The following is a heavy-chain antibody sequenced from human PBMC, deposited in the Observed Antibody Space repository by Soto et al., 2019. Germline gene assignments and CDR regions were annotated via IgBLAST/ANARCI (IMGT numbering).Heavy chain of an antibody. CDR2: ISYDGSNK. D-gene: IGHD6-19*01. CDR3: ARDAGVAGSEYYFDY. Sequence: QVQLVESGGGVVQPGRSLRLSYAASGFTFSSYAMHWVRQAPGKGLEWVAVISYDGSNKYYADSVKGRFTISRDNSKNTLYLQMNSLRAEDTAVYYCARDAGVAGSEYYFDYWGQGTLVTVSS. CDR1: GFTFSSYA. V-gene: IGHV3-30-3*01. J-gene: IGHJ4*02.